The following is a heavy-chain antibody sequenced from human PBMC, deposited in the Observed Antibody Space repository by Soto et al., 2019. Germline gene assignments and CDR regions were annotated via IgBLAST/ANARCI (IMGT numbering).Heavy chain of an antibody. CDR3: TAITNDIVVVVAPPARFDY. Sequence: GGSLRLSCAASGFTFSNAWMSWVRQAPGKGLEWVGRIKSKTDGGQTDYAAPVKARFTISRDDSKNTLYLQMNSLKTEDTAVYYCTAITNDIVVVVAPPARFDYWGQGTLVTVSS. CDR1: GFTFSNAW. D-gene: IGHD2-15*01. J-gene: IGHJ4*02. CDR2: IKSKTDGGQT. V-gene: IGHV3-15*01.